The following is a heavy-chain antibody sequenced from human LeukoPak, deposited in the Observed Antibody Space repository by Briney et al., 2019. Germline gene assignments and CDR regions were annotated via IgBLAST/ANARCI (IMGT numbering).Heavy chain of an antibody. CDR3: AREASNPYFDY. CDR1: GFTVSSNS. V-gene: IGHV3-53*01. CDR2: ICGADRT. Sequence: GGSLRLSCAASGFTVSSNSMTWVRQAPGKGLECVSIICGADRTFYIDSVKGRFTISRDTSKNTVYLQMNSLRVEDTAVYYCAREASNPYFDYWGQGALVTVSS. J-gene: IGHJ4*02.